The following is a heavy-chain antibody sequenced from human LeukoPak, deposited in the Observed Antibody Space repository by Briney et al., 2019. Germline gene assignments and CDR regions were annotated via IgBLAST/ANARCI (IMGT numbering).Heavy chain of an antibody. CDR3: ARGLRYQL. V-gene: IGHV4-34*01. D-gene: IGHD2-2*01. CDR1: GFTFSTYA. J-gene: IGHJ4*02. Sequence: GSLRLSCAASGFTFSTYAMTWVRQAPGKGLEWIGEINHSGSTNYNPSLKSRVTISVDTSKNQFSLKLSSVTAADTAVYYCARGLRYQLWGQGTLVTVSS. CDR2: INHSGST.